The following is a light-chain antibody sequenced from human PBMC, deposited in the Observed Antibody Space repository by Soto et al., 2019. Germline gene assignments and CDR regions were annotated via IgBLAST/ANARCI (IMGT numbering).Light chain of an antibody. J-gene: IGLJ1*01. CDR1: SSNLGSNY. CDR2: RNN. CDR3: SAWADSLSGYV. Sequence: QSVLTQPPSASGTPGQRVTISCSGSSSNLGSNYVYWYQQLPGTAPKLLIYRNNHRPSAVPDRFSGSKSGTSASLAISGIGSEDEAEYYCSAWADSLSGYVFGTGTKVTVL. V-gene: IGLV1-47*01.